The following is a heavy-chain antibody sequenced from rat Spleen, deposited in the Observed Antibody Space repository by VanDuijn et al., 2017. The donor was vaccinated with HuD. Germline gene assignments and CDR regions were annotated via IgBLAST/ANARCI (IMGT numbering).Heavy chain of an antibody. CDR2: IWNAGGT. CDR1: GFSLTTYN. CDR3: TRDLYYFDY. V-gene: IGHV2-41*01. Sequence: QVRLKESGPGLVQSSQTLSLTCTVAGFSLTTYNVHWVRQPPGKGLEWVGVIWNAGGTRYNSALKSRLSISRDTSRSQVFLKMNSLQTEDTATYYCTRDLYYFDYWGQGVMVTVSS. J-gene: IGHJ2*01.